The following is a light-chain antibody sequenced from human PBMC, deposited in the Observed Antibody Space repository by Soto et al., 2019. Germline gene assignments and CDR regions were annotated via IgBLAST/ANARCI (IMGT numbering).Light chain of an antibody. CDR1: QNINRY. J-gene: IGKJ5*01. CDR2: DAS. Sequence: EIVLTQSPATLSLSPGESTTLSCRASQNINRYLAWYHQKPGQTPRLPIYDASTRATGIPARFSGSGSGTDFTLTISSLEPEDFAVYYCQQRSNCPITFGQGTGLEIK. V-gene: IGKV3-11*01. CDR3: QQRSNCPIT.